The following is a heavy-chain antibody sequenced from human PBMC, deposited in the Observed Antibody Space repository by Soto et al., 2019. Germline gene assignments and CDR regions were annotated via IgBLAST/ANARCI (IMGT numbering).Heavy chain of an antibody. CDR1: GFTFSSYG. Sequence: GSLRLSCAASGFTFSSYGMHWVRQAPVKGLEWVAVIWYDGSNKYYADSVKGRFTISRDNSKNTLYLQMNSLRAEDTAVYYCARERGSGWTFDYWGQGTLVTVSS. CDR3: ARERGSGWTFDY. V-gene: IGHV3-33*01. D-gene: IGHD6-19*01. CDR2: IWYDGSNK. J-gene: IGHJ4*02.